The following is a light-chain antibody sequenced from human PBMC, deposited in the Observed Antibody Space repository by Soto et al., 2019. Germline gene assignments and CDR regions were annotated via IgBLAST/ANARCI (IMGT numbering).Light chain of an antibody. Sequence: QSVLTQPPSVSGSPGQSVTISRTGTSTDFVSYNSVSWYQQPPGTAPKLIIYEASNRPSGVPDRFSGSKSGNTASLTIYGLQAPDEADYYSTLYTSANGDVFGTGTTATVL. CDR3: TLYTSANGDV. CDR2: EAS. CDR1: STDFVSYNS. J-gene: IGLJ1*01. V-gene: IGLV2-18*01.